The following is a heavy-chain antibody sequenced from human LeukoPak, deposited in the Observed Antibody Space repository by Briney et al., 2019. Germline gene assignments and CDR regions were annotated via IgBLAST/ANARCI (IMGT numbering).Heavy chain of an antibody. D-gene: IGHD3-10*01. CDR3: ARDKFPPSYGSGSYYNARFDY. CDR2: INPIFGTA. Sequence: ASVKVSCKASGYTFTSYAMNWVRQAPGQGLEWMGWINPIFGTANYAQKFQGRVTITADKSTSTAYMELSSLRSEDTAVYYCARDKFPPSYGSGSYYNARFDYWGQGTLVTVSS. J-gene: IGHJ4*02. CDR1: GYTFTSYA. V-gene: IGHV1-69*06.